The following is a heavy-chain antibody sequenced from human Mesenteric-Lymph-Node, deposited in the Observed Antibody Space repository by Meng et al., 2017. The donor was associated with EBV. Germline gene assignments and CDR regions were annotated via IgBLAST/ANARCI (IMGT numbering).Heavy chain of an antibody. CDR3: ARQDYYDVTGYYYFDY. V-gene: IGHV1-2*06. CDR1: GYTFSGYY. Sequence: QVHLVQSEAEVKQPGXSVKVSCKAAGYTFSGYYIHWVRQAPGQGLEWMGRVNSNSGDANYAQKFQGRVTMTRDTSVTTAYMEVNRLRSDDTAVYYCARQDYYDVTGYYYFDYWGQGTLVTVSS. J-gene: IGHJ4*02. CDR2: VNSNSGDA. D-gene: IGHD3-22*01.